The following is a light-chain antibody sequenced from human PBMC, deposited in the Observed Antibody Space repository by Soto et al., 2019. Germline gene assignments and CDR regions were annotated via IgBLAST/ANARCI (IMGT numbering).Light chain of an antibody. Sequence: QSALTQPASVSGSPGQSITISCIGTSSDIGAYNYVSWYQQHPGKVPKLMIYEVTNRPSGLSNRFSGSKSGNTASLTISGLQAEDEADDFCSSYTSTSTLYVFGTGTKLTVL. CDR1: SSDIGAYNY. CDR2: EVT. V-gene: IGLV2-14*01. J-gene: IGLJ1*01. CDR3: SSYTSTSTLYV.